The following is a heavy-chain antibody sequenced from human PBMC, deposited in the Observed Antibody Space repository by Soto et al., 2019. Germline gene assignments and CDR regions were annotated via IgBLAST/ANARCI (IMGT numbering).Heavy chain of an antibody. V-gene: IGHV3-53*04. CDR3: ARGYCSSTSCYAGALVV. Sequence: GGSLRLSCAASGFTVSSNYMSWVRQAPGKGLEWVSVIYSGGSTYYADSVKGRFTISRHNSKNTLYLQMNSLRAEDTAVYYCARGYCSSTSCYAGALVVWGQGTLVTVSS. J-gene: IGHJ4*02. CDR2: IYSGGST. D-gene: IGHD2-2*01. CDR1: GFTVSSNY.